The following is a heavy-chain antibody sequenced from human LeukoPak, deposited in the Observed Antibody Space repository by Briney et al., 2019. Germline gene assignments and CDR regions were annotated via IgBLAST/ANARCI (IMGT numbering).Heavy chain of an antibody. D-gene: IGHD3-10*01. CDR1: GGTFSSYA. V-gene: IGHV1-69*04. J-gene: IGHJ3*02. Sequence: ASVKVSCKASGGTFSSYAISWVRQAPGQGLEWMGRIIPILGIANYAQKFQGRVTITADKSTSTAYMELSSLRSEDTAVYYCARDSGAGDAFDIWGQGTMVTVSS. CDR2: IIPILGIA. CDR3: ARDSGAGDAFDI.